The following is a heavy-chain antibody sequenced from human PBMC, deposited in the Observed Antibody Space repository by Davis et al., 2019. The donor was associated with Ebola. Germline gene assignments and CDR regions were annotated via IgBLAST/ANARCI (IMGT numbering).Heavy chain of an antibody. CDR3: ARVLLGTGYGMDV. CDR1: GGSFSTYG. D-gene: IGHD2-21*01. V-gene: IGHV1-2*02. Sequence: ASVKVSCKASGGSFSTYGISWVRQAPGQGLEWMGWINPNSGGTNYAQKFQGRVTMTRDTSISTAYMELSRLRSDDTAVYYCARVLLGTGYGMDVWGQGTTVTVSS. CDR2: INPNSGGT. J-gene: IGHJ6*02.